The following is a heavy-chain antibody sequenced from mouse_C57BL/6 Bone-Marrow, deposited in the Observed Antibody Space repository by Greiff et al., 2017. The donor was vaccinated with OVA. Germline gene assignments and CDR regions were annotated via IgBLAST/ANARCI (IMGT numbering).Heavy chain of an antibody. CDR3: AKHGSSYRFAY. Sequence: VKLMESGAELVKPGASVKMSCKASGYTFTSYWITWVKQRPGQGLEWIGDIYPGSGSTNYNEKFKSKATLTVDTSSSTAYMQLSSLTSEDSAVYYCAKHGSSYRFAYWGQGTLVTVSA. V-gene: IGHV1-55*01. CDR1: GYTFTSYW. D-gene: IGHD1-1*01. J-gene: IGHJ3*01. CDR2: IYPGSGST.